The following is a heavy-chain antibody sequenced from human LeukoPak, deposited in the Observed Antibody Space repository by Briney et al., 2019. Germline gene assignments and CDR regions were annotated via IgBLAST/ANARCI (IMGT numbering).Heavy chain of an antibody. CDR2: IFYSGST. D-gene: IGHD1-26*01. CDR3: ARYRNIVGATFRYFDL. CDR1: GGSISSYY. Sequence: SETLSLTCTVSGGSISSYYWSWIRQPPGKGLEWIGYIFYSGSTNYNPSLKSRVTISVDTSKNQFSLKLISVTAADTAVYYCARYRNIVGATFRYFDLWGRGTLVTVSS. V-gene: IGHV4-59*01. J-gene: IGHJ2*01.